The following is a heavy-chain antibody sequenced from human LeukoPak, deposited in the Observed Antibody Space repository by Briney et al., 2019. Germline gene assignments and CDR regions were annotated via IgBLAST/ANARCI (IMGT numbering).Heavy chain of an antibody. V-gene: IGHV4-39*07. CDR1: GGSISSSRYY. CDR2: IYYSGST. D-gene: IGHD5-12*01. CDR3: ARIVATIGNYYFDY. Sequence: PSETLSLTCTVSGGSISSSRYYWGWIRQPPGKGLEWIGSIYYSGSTYYNPSLKSRVTISVDTSKNQFSLKLSSVTAADTAVYYCARIVATIGNYYFDYWGQGTLVTVSS. J-gene: IGHJ4*02.